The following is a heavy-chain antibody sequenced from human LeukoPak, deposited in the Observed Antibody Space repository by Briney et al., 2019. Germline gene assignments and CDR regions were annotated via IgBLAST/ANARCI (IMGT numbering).Heavy chain of an antibody. V-gene: IGHV3-23*01. Sequence: GGSLRLSCAASGFTLSNYAMSWVRQAPGKGLEWVSAISGSGGSTYYADSVKGRFTTSRDNSKNTLYLQMNSLRAEDTAVYYCAQRPVAHDYWGQGTLVTVSS. D-gene: IGHD2-21*01. CDR1: GFTLSNYA. CDR2: ISGSGGST. CDR3: AQRPVAHDY. J-gene: IGHJ4*02.